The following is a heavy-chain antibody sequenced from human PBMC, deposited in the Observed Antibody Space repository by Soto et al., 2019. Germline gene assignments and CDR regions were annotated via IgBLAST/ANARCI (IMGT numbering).Heavy chain of an antibody. CDR1: GFTFSDYY. CDR3: AKLFYPYYFDY. CDR2: ISSSSSYT. V-gene: IGHV3-11*03. J-gene: IGHJ4*02. Sequence: PGGPLRLSCAASGFTFSDYYMSWIGQAPGKGLEWVSYISSSSSYTNYADSVKGGFTISRDNAKNSLYLQMNSLRAEATAVYYCAKLFYPYYFDYWGQGTLVTVSS. D-gene: IGHD3-9*01.